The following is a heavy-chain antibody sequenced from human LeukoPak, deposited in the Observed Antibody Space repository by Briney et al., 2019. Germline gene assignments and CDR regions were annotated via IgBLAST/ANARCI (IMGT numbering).Heavy chain of an antibody. CDR3: ARDGGYSYGYGSPY. CDR1: VFSVNNLY. CDR2: IYSGDRT. J-gene: IGHJ4*02. V-gene: IGHV3-66*01. Sequence: GGSLRLSCAASVFSVNNLYMSWGRQAPGKGLEWVSVIYSGDRTYYADSVKGRFTISRDTSKTTVYLQINSLRTEEKVVYYWARDGGYSYGYGSPYWGQGTLVTVSS. D-gene: IGHD5-18*01.